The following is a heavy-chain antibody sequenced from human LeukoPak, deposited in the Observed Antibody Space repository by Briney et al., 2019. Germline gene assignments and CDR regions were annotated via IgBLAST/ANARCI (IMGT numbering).Heavy chain of an antibody. CDR3: ARQHPLYDSSGYGAFDI. V-gene: IGHV4-39*01. CDR1: GGSISSGSYY. D-gene: IGHD3-22*01. CDR2: IYYSGST. J-gene: IGHJ3*02. Sequence: PSETLSLTCTVSGGSISSGSYYWGWIRQPPGKGLEWIGSIYYSGSTYYNPSLKSRVTISVDTSKNQFSLKLSSVTAADTAVYYCARQHPLYDSSGYGAFDIWGQGTMVTVSS.